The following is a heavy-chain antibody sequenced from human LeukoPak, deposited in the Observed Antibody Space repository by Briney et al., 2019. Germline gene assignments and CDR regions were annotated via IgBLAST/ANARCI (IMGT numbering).Heavy chain of an antibody. J-gene: IGHJ4*02. CDR2: ISYDGTYK. Sequence: GGSLRLSCAASGFTFSSYGMHWVRQAPGKGLEWVAVISYDGTYKYYADSVKGRFTISRDNSNNTLYLQMNSLRAEDTAVYYCARDHSRSNDYWGQGTLVTVSS. CDR1: GFTFSSYG. D-gene: IGHD2-15*01. V-gene: IGHV3-30*03. CDR3: ARDHSRSNDY.